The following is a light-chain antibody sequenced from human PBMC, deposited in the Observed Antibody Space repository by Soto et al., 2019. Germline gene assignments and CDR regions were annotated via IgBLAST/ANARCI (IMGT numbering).Light chain of an antibody. V-gene: IGKV4-1*01. Sequence: DIVMTQSPDSLAVSLGERATINCKSSQSVLYSSNNKNYLAWYQQKPGQPPKLLIYWASTRESGVPDRFSGSGSGTDFTLTISSLQAEDVAFYYCQQYYSTPYTFGQGTKLELK. CDR1: QSVLYSSNNKNY. J-gene: IGKJ2*01. CDR2: WAS. CDR3: QQYYSTPYT.